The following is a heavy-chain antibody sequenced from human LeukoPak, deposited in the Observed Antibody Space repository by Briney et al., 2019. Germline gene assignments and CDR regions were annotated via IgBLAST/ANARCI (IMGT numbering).Heavy chain of an antibody. CDR2: ITSSNYI. J-gene: IGHJ6*02. CDR1: GFTFSTYS. Sequence: PGGSLRLSCAASGFTFSTYSMKWVRQAPGKGLEWVSSITSSNYIYYADSVKGRFTISRDNAKNSLYLQMNSLGAEDTALYYCARDRELRYCSSTSCYNYFGMDVWGQGTTVTVSS. V-gene: IGHV3-21*01. CDR3: ARDRELRYCSSTSCYNYFGMDV. D-gene: IGHD2-2*02.